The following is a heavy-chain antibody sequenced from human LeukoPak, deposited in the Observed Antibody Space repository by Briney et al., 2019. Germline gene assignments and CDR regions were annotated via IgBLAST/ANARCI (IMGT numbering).Heavy chain of an antibody. CDR1: GFTFSSYW. CDR2: INSDGSST. Sequence: GSLRLSCAASGFTFSSYWMHWVRQAPGKGLVWVSRINSDGSSTSYADSVKGRFTISRDNAKNTLYLQMNSLRAEDTAVYYCARGSSVLRYFKYYYYMDVWGKGTTVTVSS. J-gene: IGHJ6*03. V-gene: IGHV3-74*01. CDR3: ARGSSVLRYFKYYYYMDV. D-gene: IGHD3-9*01.